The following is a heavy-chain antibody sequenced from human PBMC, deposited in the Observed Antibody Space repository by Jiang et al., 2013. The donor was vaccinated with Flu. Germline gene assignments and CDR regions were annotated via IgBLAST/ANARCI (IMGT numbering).Heavy chain of an antibody. CDR3: ARVTMVRGVIFPPDY. CDR2: INAGNGNT. D-gene: IGHD3-10*01. Sequence: VKVSCKASGYTFTSYAMHWVRQAPGQRLEWMGWINAGNGNTKYSQKFQGRVTITRDTSASTAYMELSSLRSEDTAVYYCARVTMVRGVIFPPDYWGQGTLVTVSS. CDR1: GYTFTSYA. J-gene: IGHJ4*02. V-gene: IGHV1-3*01.